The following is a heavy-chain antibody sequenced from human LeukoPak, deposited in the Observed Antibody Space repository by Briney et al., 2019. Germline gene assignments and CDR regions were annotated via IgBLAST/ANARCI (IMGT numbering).Heavy chain of an antibody. Sequence: GGSLRLSCAASGFTFSSHAMTWVRQPPGKGLEWVSRISSSGDSIQYADSVKGRFTISRDNSENILYLQTNSLRAEDTAIYYCAEGRVGASIYDYWGQGTLVTVSS. J-gene: IGHJ4*02. CDR2: ISSSGDSI. CDR3: AEGRVGASIYDY. D-gene: IGHD1-26*01. CDR1: GFTFSSHA. V-gene: IGHV3-23*01.